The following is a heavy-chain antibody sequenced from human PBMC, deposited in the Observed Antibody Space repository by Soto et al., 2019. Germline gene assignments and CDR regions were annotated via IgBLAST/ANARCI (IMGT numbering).Heavy chain of an antibody. V-gene: IGHV3-48*03. CDR2: ISSSGSTI. CDR3: ARDGSVNGGYYYYGMDV. D-gene: IGHD2-8*01. CDR1: GFTFSSYE. J-gene: IGHJ6*02. Sequence: GGSLRLSCAASGFTFSSYEMNWVRQAPGKGLEWVSYISSSGSTIYYADSVKGRFTISRDNAKNSLYLQMNSLRAEDTAVYYCARDGSVNGGYYYYGMDVWGQGTTVTVSS.